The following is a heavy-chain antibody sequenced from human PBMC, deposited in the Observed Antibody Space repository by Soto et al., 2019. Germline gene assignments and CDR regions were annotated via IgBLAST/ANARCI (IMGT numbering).Heavy chain of an antibody. V-gene: IGHV4-34*01. CDR2: INHSGST. CDR1: GGSFSGYY. D-gene: IGHD3-10*01. CDR3: ARGEAVYYGSGRYYYYGMDV. J-gene: IGHJ6*02. Sequence: SETLSLTCAVYGGSFSGYYWSWIRQPPGKGLEWIGEINHSGSTNYNPSLKSRVTISVDTSKNQFSLKLSSVTAADTAVYYCARGEAVYYGSGRYYYYGMDVWGQGTTVTVSS.